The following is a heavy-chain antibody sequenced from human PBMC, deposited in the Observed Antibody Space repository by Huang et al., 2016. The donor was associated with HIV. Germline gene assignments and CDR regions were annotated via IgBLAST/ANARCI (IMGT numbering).Heavy chain of an antibody. D-gene: IGHD6-19*01. CDR3: ARGGTYSGWWQDY. V-gene: IGHV3-7*01. Sequence: EVQLVESGGGLVQPGGSLRLSCVASGFTFSSYWMSWVRQAPGKGLGWVANIKQDGSEKYYVDSVKGRFTISRDNAQNSLYLQMNSLRAEDTAVYYCARGGTYSGWWQDYWGQGTLVTVSS. CDR1: GFTFSSYW. J-gene: IGHJ4*02. CDR2: IKQDGSEK.